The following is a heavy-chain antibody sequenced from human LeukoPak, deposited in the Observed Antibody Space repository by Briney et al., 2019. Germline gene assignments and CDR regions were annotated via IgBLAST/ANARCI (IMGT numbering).Heavy chain of an antibody. CDR1: GYTFTSYG. J-gene: IGHJ4*02. CDR2: ISAYNGNT. D-gene: IGHD3-22*01. Sequence: ASVKVSCKASGYTFTSYGISWVRQAPGQGLEWMGWISAYNGNTNYAQKLQGRVTMTTDTSTSTAYMELTSLTSDDTAVYYCARDRHYYDSSAPGVHFDYWGQGTLVTVSS. CDR3: ARDRHYYDSSAPGVHFDY. V-gene: IGHV1-18*01.